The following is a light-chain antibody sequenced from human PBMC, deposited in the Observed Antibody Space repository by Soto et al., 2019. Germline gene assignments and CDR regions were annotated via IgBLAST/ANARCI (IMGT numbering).Light chain of an antibody. Sequence: EIVLTQSPATLSLSPGERATLSCRASQSVSSYLAWYQQKPGQAPRLLIYDASNRATGIPARFSGSGSETHFTLPISSLEPEDFAVYYCQQRSNWPPLTFGGGTKVEIK. V-gene: IGKV3-11*01. CDR3: QQRSNWPPLT. CDR2: DAS. J-gene: IGKJ4*01. CDR1: QSVSSY.